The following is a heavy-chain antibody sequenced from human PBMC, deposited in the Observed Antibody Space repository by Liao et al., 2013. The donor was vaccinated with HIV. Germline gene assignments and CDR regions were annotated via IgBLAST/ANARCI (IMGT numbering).Heavy chain of an antibody. J-gene: IGHJ3*01. CDR2: IYYSGST. D-gene: IGHD3-10*01. CDR3: ARGTQVTVIRGVLVPTTFDAFDV. V-gene: IGHV4-59*01. CDR1: GGSISGYY. Sequence: QVQLQESGSGLVKPSETLSLTCSVSGGSISGYYWSWIRQPPGKGLEWIGYIYYSGSTNYNPSLKSRATISADTSKNQVSLKLTSVTAADTAVYYCARGTQVTVIRGVLVPTTFDAFDVWGQGTTVTVSS.